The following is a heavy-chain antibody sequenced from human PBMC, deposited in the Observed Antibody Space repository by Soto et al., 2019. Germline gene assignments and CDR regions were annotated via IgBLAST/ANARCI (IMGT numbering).Heavy chain of an antibody. CDR2: INHSGST. CDR3: ARGPQKLTPNSSSWYRFDY. J-gene: IGHJ4*02. V-gene: IGHV4-34*01. Sequence: SETLSLTCAVYGGSFSGYYWTWIRQPPGTGLEWIGEINHSGSTNYNPSLKSRVTISVDTSKNQFSLKLSSVTAADTAVYYCARGPQKLTPNSSSWYRFDYWGQGTLVTVSS. CDR1: GGSFSGYY. D-gene: IGHD6-13*01.